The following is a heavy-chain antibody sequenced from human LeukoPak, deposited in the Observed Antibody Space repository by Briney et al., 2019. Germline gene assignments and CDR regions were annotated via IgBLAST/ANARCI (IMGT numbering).Heavy chain of an antibody. V-gene: IGHV4-34*01. CDR2: INHSGST. CDR3: ARGVRKQQLVRRYFGY. CDR1: GGSFSGYY. Sequence: SETLSLTCAVYGGSFSGYYWSWIRQPPGKGLEWIGEINHSGSTNYNPSLKSRVTISVDTSKNQFSLKLSSVTAADTAVYYCARGVRKQQLVRRYFGYWGQGTLVTVSS. D-gene: IGHD6-13*01. J-gene: IGHJ4*02.